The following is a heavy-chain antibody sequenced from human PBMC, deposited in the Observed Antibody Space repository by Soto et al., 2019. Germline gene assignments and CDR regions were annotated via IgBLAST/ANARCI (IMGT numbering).Heavy chain of an antibody. V-gene: IGHV1-69*04. CDR2: IIPIIGII. Sequence: SVKVSCKASGGTFSTYTITWVRQAPGQGLEWMGRIIPIIGIINYAQKFQGRVTISADRFTGTAYMELTGLRSDDTAVYYCAGDPDSHYNDSHASSYPWGQGTLVTVSS. J-gene: IGHJ5*02. CDR1: GGTFSTYT. CDR3: AGDPDSHYNDSHASSYP. D-gene: IGHD4-4*01.